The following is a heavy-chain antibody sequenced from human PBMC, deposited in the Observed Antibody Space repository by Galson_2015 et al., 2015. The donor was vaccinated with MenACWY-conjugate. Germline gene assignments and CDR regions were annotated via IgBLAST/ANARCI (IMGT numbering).Heavy chain of an antibody. Sequence: SLRLACEASGFAFSSFWMYWVRHAPGKGLVWVALINRDGSSTSYADSVKGRFTISRDNAKNMLYVQMNSLRAEDTAVYYCARDPERGDGYVLDYWGQGTLVTVSS. CDR3: ARDPERGDGYVLDY. CDR1: GFAFSSFW. V-gene: IGHV3-74*01. D-gene: IGHD5-24*01. J-gene: IGHJ4*02. CDR2: INRDGSST.